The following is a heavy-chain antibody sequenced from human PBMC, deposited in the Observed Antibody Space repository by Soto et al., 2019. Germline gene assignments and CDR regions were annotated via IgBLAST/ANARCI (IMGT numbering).Heavy chain of an antibody. D-gene: IGHD2-2*03. CDR1: GFTFSRFG. CDR2: ISGSGDSS. V-gene: IGHV3-23*01. Sequence: GGSLRLSCTASGFTFSRFGMAWVRQAPGKGLEWVSAISGSGDSSYYADSVKDRFTISRDNPTNTLYLQMNNLRAEDTAVYYCAKVGIGMFSHKHHFDHWGQGTQVTASS. CDR3: AKVGIGMFSHKHHFDH. J-gene: IGHJ4*02.